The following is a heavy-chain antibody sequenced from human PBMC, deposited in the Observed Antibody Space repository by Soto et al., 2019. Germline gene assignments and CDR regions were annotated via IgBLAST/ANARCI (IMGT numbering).Heavy chain of an antibody. Sequence: EVQLVESGGGLVQPGGPLRLSCAASGLIFNNYKMHCVRQAPGKGLVWVSRINTDGSITAYADSVKGRFTGSRDNPKNTLYLQMNSLRAEDTAVYYCARDTDGLPYWCQGTLVTVSS. CDR2: INTDGSIT. CDR1: GLIFNNYK. V-gene: IGHV3-74*01. J-gene: IGHJ4*02. CDR3: ARDTDGLPY.